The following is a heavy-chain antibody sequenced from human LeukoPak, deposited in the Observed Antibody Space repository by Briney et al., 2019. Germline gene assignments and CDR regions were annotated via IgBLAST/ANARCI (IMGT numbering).Heavy chain of an antibody. J-gene: IGHJ4*02. CDR3: ANRAAAGTSTFDY. CDR2: ISGSGSST. V-gene: IGHV3-23*01. Sequence: GGSLRLSCAASGFTFSSYAMNWVRQAPGKGLEWVSAISGSGSSTYYADSVKGRFTISRDNSKNTLYLQMNSLRAEDTAVYYCANRAAAGTSTFDYWGQGTLVTVSS. D-gene: IGHD6-13*01. CDR1: GFTFSSYA.